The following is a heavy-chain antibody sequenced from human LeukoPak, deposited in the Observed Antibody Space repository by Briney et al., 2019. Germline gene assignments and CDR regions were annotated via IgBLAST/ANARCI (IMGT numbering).Heavy chain of an antibody. D-gene: IGHD6-19*01. J-gene: IGHJ4*02. V-gene: IGHV1-46*01. CDR2: INPSGGST. Sequence: ASAKVSCKASGYTFTSYYMHWVRQAPGQGLEWMGIINPSGGSTSYAQKFQGRVTMTRDTSTSTVYMELSSLRSEDTAVYYCARDPGMKEWLVNSFDYWGQGTLVTVSS. CDR3: ARDPGMKEWLVNSFDY. CDR1: GYTFTSYY.